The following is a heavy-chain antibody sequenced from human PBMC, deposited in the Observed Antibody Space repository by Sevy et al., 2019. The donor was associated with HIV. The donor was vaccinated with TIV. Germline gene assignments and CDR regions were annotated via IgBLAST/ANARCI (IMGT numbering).Heavy chain of an antibody. CDR1: EFTFSSYA. J-gene: IGHJ4*02. V-gene: IGHV3-23*01. D-gene: IGHD3-22*01. CDR3: TKLSMIVVVTSYFDF. Sequence: GGSLRLSCAASEFTFSSYATSWVRQAPGKGLEWVSGISGSGLTTYYADSVKGRFTISRDNSKNTVYLEMNSLRVDDTAIYYCTKLSMIVVVTSYFDFWGQGTLVTVSS. CDR2: ISGSGLTT.